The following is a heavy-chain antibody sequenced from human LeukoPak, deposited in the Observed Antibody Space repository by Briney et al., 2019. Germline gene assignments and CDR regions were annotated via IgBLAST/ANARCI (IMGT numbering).Heavy chain of an antibody. J-gene: IGHJ6*03. CDR1: GYTFTSYG. CDR2: INPSGGST. Sequence: GASVKVSCKASGYTFTSYGISWVRQAPGQGLEWMGIINPSGGSTSYAQKFQGRVTMTRDMSTSTVYMELSSLRSEDTAVYYCARDLGYYDILTGYYPEAYYYMDVWGKGTTVTVSS. V-gene: IGHV1-46*01. CDR3: ARDLGYYDILTGYYPEAYYYMDV. D-gene: IGHD3-9*01.